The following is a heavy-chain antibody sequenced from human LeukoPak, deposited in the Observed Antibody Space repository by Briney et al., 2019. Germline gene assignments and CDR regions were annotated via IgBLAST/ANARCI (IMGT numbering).Heavy chain of an antibody. CDR2: IIPIFGTA. CDR1: GGTFSSYA. J-gene: IGHJ6*03. Sequence: SVKVSCTASGGTFSSYAISWVRQAPGQGLEWMGGIIPIFGTANYAQKFQGRVTITTDESTSTAYMELSSLRSEDTAVYYCASNSSPYYYYMDVWGKGTTVTVSS. V-gene: IGHV1-69*05. D-gene: IGHD6-13*01. CDR3: ASNSSPYYYYMDV.